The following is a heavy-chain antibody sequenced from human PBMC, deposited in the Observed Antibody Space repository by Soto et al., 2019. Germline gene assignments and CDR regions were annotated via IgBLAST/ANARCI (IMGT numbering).Heavy chain of an antibody. CDR3: SRIAVSGPINGFAY. CDR1: GGSINNHY. Sequence: SETLSLTCTVSGGSINNHYWSWIRQPPGKGLEWIGYIYYTGSTNYNPSLKSRVTISVDTSKTQSSLRLSSVTAADTAVYYCSRIAVSGPINGFAYWGQGDLVTVSS. CDR2: IYYTGST. V-gene: IGHV4-59*08. J-gene: IGHJ4*02. D-gene: IGHD6-19*01.